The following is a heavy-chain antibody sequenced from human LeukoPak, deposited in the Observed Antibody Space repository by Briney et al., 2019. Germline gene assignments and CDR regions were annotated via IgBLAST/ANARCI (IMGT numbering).Heavy chain of an antibody. Sequence: PSETLSLTCTVSGGSISSYYWSWIRQPPGKGLEWIGYIYYSGSTYYNPSLKSRVTISVDTSKNQFSLKLSSVTAADTAVYYCARDRVDYYYGMDVWGQGTTVTVSS. J-gene: IGHJ6*02. CDR2: IYYSGST. CDR3: ARDRVDYYYGMDV. V-gene: IGHV4-59*06. CDR1: GGSISSYY. D-gene: IGHD5-24*01.